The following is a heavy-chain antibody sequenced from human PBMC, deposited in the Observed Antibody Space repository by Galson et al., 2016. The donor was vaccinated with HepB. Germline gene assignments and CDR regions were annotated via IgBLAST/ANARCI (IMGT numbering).Heavy chain of an antibody. CDR3: ARGGSRPIDY. V-gene: IGHV3-74*01. J-gene: IGHJ4*02. D-gene: IGHD1-26*01. CDR1: GFTFSSHW. Sequence: SLRLSCAASGFTFSSHWMHWVRQAPGKGLVWGSRIDTEGSSTSYADSVKGRFTISRYNAKNTLYLQMNSLRAEDTAVYYCARGGSRPIDYWGQGTLVTVSS. CDR2: IDTEGSST.